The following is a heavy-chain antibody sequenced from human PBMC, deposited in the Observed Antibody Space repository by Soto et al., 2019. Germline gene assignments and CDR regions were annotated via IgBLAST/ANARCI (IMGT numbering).Heavy chain of an antibody. Sequence: PWETLSLTCNVSGGSVSDYYWSWIRQAPGKGLEWIGYIHERGVTNYNPSLKSRVTMSVDTSKNQFSLTLRSVHTADTAIYFCARDPAGDYGHWGRGTLVTVSS. CDR2: IHERGVT. CDR1: GGSVSDYY. D-gene: IGHD4-17*01. V-gene: IGHV4-59*02. CDR3: ARDPAGDYGH. J-gene: IGHJ4*02.